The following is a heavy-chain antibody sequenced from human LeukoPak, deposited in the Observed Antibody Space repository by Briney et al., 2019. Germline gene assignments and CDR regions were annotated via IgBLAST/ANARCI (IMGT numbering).Heavy chain of an antibody. V-gene: IGHV4-31*03. Sequence: SQTLSLTGTVSGGSISSGGYYWSWIRQHPGKGLEWIGYIYYSGSTYYNPSLKSRVTISVDTSKNQFSLKLSSVTAADTAVYYCARRYDFWSGVNWFDPWGQGTLVTVSS. CDR2: IYYSGST. CDR3: ARRYDFWSGVNWFDP. D-gene: IGHD3-3*01. J-gene: IGHJ5*02. CDR1: GGSISSGGYY.